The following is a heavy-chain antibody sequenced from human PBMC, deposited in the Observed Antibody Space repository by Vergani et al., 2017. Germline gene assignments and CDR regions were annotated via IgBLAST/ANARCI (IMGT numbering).Heavy chain of an antibody. J-gene: IGHJ4*02. Sequence: EVQLLESGGGLVQPGGSLRLSCAASGFTFDDYAMHWVRQAPGKGLEWVSGISWNSGSIGYADSVKGRFTISRDNAKNSLYLQMNSLRAEDTALYYCAKISGSSDYWGQGTLVTVSS. CDR3: AKISGSSDY. CDR1: GFTFDDYA. D-gene: IGHD5-12*01. CDR2: ISWNSGSI. V-gene: IGHV3-9*01.